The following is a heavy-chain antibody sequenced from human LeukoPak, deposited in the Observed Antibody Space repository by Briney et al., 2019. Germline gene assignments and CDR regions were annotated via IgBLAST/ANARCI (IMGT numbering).Heavy chain of an antibody. CDR3: ASSGYWEEKLDY. CDR2: IYYSGST. Sequence: PSETLSLTCTVSGGSISSGDYYWSWIRQPPGKGLEWIGYIYYSGSTYYNPSLKSRVTISVDTSKNQFSLKLSTVTAADTAVYYCASSGYWEEKLDYWGQGTLVTVSS. V-gene: IGHV4-30-4*01. D-gene: IGHD3-22*01. J-gene: IGHJ4*02. CDR1: GGSISSGDYY.